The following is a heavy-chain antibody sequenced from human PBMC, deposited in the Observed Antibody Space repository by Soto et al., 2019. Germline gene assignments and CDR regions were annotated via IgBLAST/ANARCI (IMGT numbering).Heavy chain of an antibody. CDR1: GGSISSGGYY. CDR2: IYYSGST. J-gene: IGHJ4*02. Sequence: PSETLSLTCTVSGGSISSGGYYWSWIRQHPGKGLEWIGYIYYSGSTCYNPSLKSRVTISVGTSKNQFSLKLSSVTAADTVVYYCARGRYYYDSSGEIPPDYWGQGTLVTVS. D-gene: IGHD3-22*01. V-gene: IGHV4-31*03. CDR3: ARGRYYYDSSGEIPPDY.